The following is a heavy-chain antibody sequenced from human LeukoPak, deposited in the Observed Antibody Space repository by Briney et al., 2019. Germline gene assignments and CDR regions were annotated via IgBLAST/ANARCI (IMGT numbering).Heavy chain of an antibody. Sequence: SVKVSCKASGGTFSSYAISWVRQAPGQGLEWIGGIIPIFGTANYAQKFQGRVTITADESSSTAYMELSSLRSEDTAVYYCARDDGYSSGCFDYWGQGTLVTVFS. CDR1: GGTFSSYA. CDR2: IIPIFGTA. J-gene: IGHJ4*02. V-gene: IGHV1-69*13. CDR3: ARDDGYSSGCFDY. D-gene: IGHD6-19*01.